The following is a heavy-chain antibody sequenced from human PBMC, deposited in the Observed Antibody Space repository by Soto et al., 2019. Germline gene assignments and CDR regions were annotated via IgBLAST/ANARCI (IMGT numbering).Heavy chain of an antibody. Sequence: QVQLQESGPGLVKPSETLSLTCTVSGGSASSGSYYWSWIRQPPGKGLEWIGYIYYSGSTNYNPSLKSRVTISVDTSKNQFSLKLSSVTAADTAVYYCARDGEGYGDSHWYFDLWGRGTLVTVSS. D-gene: IGHD4-17*01. CDR2: IYYSGST. J-gene: IGHJ2*01. CDR1: GGSASSGSYY. V-gene: IGHV4-61*01. CDR3: ARDGEGYGDSHWYFDL.